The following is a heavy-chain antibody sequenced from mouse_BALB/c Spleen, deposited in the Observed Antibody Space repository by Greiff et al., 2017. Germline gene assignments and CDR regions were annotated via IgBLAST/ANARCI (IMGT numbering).Heavy chain of an antibody. V-gene: IGHV10-1*02. CDR3: VRHKAYPYAMDY. Sequence: DVMLVESGGGLVQPKGSLKLSCAASGFTFNTYAMNWVRQAPGKGLEWVARIRSKSNNYATYYADSVKDRFTISRDDSQSMLYLQMNNLKTEDTAMYYCVRHKAYPYAMDYWGQGTSVTVSS. D-gene: IGHD2-10*01. CDR1: GFTFNTYA. J-gene: IGHJ4*01. CDR2: IRSKSNNYAT.